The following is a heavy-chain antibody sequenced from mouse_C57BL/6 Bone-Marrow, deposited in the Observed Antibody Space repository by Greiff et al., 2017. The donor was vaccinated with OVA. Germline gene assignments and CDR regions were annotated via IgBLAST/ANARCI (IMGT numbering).Heavy chain of an antibody. J-gene: IGHJ3*01. V-gene: IGHV1-80*01. Sequence: QVQLKESGAELVKPGASVKISCKASGYAFSSYWMNWVKQRPGKGLEWIGQIYPGDGDTNYNGKFKGKATLTADKSSSTAYMQLSSLTSEDSAVYFCARCEMAWFAYWGQGTLVTVSA. D-gene: IGHD2-3*01. CDR1: GYAFSSYW. CDR2: IYPGDGDT. CDR3: ARCEMAWFAY.